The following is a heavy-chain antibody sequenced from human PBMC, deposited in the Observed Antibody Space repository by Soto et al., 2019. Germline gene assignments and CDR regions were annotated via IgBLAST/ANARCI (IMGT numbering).Heavy chain of an antibody. D-gene: IGHD3-9*01. CDR2: IIPIFGTA. CDR3: ARFRTEYYDILTGYYIAGNWFDP. Sequence: QVQLVQSGAEVKKPGSSVKVSCKASGGTFSSYAISWVRQAPGQGLEWMGGIIPIFGTANYAQKFQGRVTITADESTSTAYMELSSLRSEDTAVYYCARFRTEYYDILTGYYIAGNWFDPWGQGTLVTVSS. CDR1: GGTFSSYA. V-gene: IGHV1-69*01. J-gene: IGHJ5*02.